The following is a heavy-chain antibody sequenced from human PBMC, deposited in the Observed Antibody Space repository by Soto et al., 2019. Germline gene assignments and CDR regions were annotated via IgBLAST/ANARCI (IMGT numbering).Heavy chain of an antibody. CDR1: GFTFDDFA. CDR3: AKSKQQLVRGENWFDP. V-gene: IGHV3-9*01. D-gene: IGHD6-13*01. CDR2: ISWNGGYI. Sequence: EVQLVESGGGLVQPGRSLRLSCAASGFTFDDFAMHWVRQTPGKGLEWVSGISWNGGYIAYAGSVKGRFTTSRDNAKNSLYLQMNSLRVEDTAMYYCAKSKQQLVRGENWFDPWGQGTLVTVSS. J-gene: IGHJ5*02.